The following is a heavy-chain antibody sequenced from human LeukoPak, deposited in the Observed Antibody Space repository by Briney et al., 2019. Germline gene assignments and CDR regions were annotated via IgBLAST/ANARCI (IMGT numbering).Heavy chain of an antibody. V-gene: IGHV4-39*07. Sequence: KPSETLSLTCTVSGGSISSSSYYWGWIRQPPGKGLEWIGSIYYSGSTYYNPSLKSRVTISVDTSKNQFSLKLSSVTAADTAVYYCARGVTMVRGHRGFDYWGQGTLVTVSS. CDR1: GGSISSSSYY. CDR3: ARGVTMVRGHRGFDY. J-gene: IGHJ4*02. CDR2: IYYSGST. D-gene: IGHD3-10*01.